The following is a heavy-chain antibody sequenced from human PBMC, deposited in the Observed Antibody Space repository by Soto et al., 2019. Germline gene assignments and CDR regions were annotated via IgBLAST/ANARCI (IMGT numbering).Heavy chain of an antibody. D-gene: IGHD2-2*01. CDR1: GYTFTSYG. J-gene: IGHJ4*02. Sequence: ASVKVSCKASGYTFTSYGISWVRQAPGQGLEWMGWISADNGNTNYAQKFQGRVTMTRDTSTSTAYMELRSLRSDDTAVYYCARFRCRRASCPFDYWGQATLVTVSS. V-gene: IGHV1-18*01. CDR3: ARFRCRRASCPFDY. CDR2: ISADNGNT.